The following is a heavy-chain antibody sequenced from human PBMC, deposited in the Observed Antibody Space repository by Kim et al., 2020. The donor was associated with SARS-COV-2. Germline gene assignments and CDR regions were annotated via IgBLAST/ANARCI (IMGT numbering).Heavy chain of an antibody. J-gene: IGHJ4*02. CDR3: AKSIVGTLREFDS. D-gene: IGHD1-26*01. Sequence: YADSVEGRFTISRDDSKYTLYLQMNSLRAEDTAVYYCAKSIVGTLREFDSWGQGTLVTVSS. V-gene: IGHV3-23*01.